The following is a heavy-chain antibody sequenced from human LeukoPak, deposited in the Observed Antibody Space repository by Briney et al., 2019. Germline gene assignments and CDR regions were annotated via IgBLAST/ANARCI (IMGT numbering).Heavy chain of an antibody. CDR3: ARSLVVGATYPYH. J-gene: IGHJ5*02. V-gene: IGHV3-74*01. Sequence: GGSLRLSCAASGFTFSSYWMHWVRQAPGKGLVWVSRINSDGSSTNYADSVKGRFTISRDNAKNTLYLQMNSLRAEDTAVYYCARSLVVGATYPYHWGQGTLVTVSS. CDR2: INSDGSST. CDR1: GFTFSSYW. D-gene: IGHD1-26*01.